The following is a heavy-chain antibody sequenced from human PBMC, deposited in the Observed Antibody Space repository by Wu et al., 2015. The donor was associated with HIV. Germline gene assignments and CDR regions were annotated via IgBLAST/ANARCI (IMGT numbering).Heavy chain of an antibody. CDR3: ARDFIAASGINYYYYMDV. CDR2: INTNSGVT. D-gene: IGHD6-13*01. Sequence: QVQLVQSGPEVKKPGASVKVSCEASGYIFTAYYIHWVRQAPGQGLEWLGWINTNSGVTKXAQNFQGRVTMTRDTSISTAYMDLSRLRFDDTAVYYCARDFIAASGINYYYYMDVVGRRDHGHRL. J-gene: IGHJ6*03. CDR1: GYIFTAYY. V-gene: IGHV1-2*02.